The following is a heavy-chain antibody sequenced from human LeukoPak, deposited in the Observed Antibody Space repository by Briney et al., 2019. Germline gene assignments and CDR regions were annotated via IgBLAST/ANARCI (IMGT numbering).Heavy chain of an antibody. V-gene: IGHV3-53*01. CDR3: ARSNYYYGMDV. CDR2: IYSGGST. Sequence: GGSLRLSCAASGFTVSSNYMSWVRQAPGKGLEWGSVIYSGGSTYYADSVKGRFTISRDNSKNTLYLQMNSLRAEDTAVYYCARSNYYYGMDVWGQGTTVTVSS. J-gene: IGHJ6*02. CDR1: GFTVSSNY.